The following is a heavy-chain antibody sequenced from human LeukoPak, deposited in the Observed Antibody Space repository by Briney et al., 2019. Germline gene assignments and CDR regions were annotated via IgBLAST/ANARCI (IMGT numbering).Heavy chain of an antibody. D-gene: IGHD3-22*01. V-gene: IGHV3-48*04. J-gene: IGHJ5*02. CDR3: ARDLGQYYDTSDNWFAP. Sequence: GGSLRLSCAASGFTFSSYWMSWVRQAPGKGLEGISYISPTCSRRYYTDAVKGRFTISRDNAKTTLNLQMNSLRAEDTAVYYCARDLGQYYDTSDNWFAPWGQGTLVTVSS. CDR1: GFTFSSYW. CDR2: ISPTCSRR.